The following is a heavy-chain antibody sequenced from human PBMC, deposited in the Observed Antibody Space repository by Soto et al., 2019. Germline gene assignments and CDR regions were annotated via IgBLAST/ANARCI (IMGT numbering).Heavy chain of an antibody. D-gene: IGHD6-6*01. CDR1: GYTFTSYG. Sequence: ASVKVSCKASGYTFTSYGISWVRQAPGQGLEWMGWVSAYNGNTNYAQKLQGIVTMTTDTSTSTAYMELRSLRSDDTAVYYCARENSLPSGIAARHLDYWGQGTLVTVSS. J-gene: IGHJ4*02. V-gene: IGHV1-18*01. CDR3: ARENSLPSGIAARHLDY. CDR2: VSAYNGNT.